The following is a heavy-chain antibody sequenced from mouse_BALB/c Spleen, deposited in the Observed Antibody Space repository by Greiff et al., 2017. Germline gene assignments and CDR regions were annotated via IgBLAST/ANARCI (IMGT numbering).Heavy chain of an antibody. CDR1: GFTFSSYG. V-gene: IGHV5-6-3*01. CDR3: ARDRGLRRSFYAMDY. Sequence: EVQRVESGGGLVQPGGSLKLSCAASGFTFSSYGMSWVRQTPDKRLELVATINSNGGSTYYPDSVKGRFTISRDNAKNTLYLQMSSLKSEDTAMYYCARDRGLRRSFYAMDYWGQGTSVTVSS. D-gene: IGHD2-2*01. CDR2: INSNGGST. J-gene: IGHJ4*01.